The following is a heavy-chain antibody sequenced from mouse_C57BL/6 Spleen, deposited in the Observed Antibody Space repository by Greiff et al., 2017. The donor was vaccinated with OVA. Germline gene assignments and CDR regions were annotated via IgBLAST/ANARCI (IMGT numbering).Heavy chain of an antibody. J-gene: IGHJ2*01. CDR3: AREATYYSNSYFDY. CDR2: INPSNGGT. CDR1: GYTFTSYW. D-gene: IGHD2-5*01. V-gene: IGHV1-53*01. Sequence: QVQLQPGTELVQPGASVKLSCPASGYTFTSYWMHWVKQRPGQGLEWIGNINPSNGGTNYNEKFKSKATLTVDKSSSTAYMQLSSLTSEDSAVYYCAREATYYSNSYFDYWGQGTTLTVSS.